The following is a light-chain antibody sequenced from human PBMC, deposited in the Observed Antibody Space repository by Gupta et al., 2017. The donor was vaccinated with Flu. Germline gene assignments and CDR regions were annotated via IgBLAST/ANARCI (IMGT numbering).Light chain of an antibody. CDR2: SNN. CDR3: AAWDDSLNGVV. V-gene: IGLV1-44*01. J-gene: IGLJ2*01. CDR1: SSNIGSNT. Sequence: QSMLTQPPSAPGTPGQRVTISCSGSSSNIGSNTVNWYQQLPGTAPKLLIYSNNHRPSGVPDRFSGSKSGTSASLAISGLQAEDEADYYCAAWDDSLNGVVFGGGTKLTVL.